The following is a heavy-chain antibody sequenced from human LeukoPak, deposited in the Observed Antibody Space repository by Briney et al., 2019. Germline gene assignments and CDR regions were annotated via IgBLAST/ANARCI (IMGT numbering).Heavy chain of an antibody. D-gene: IGHD1-26*01. CDR3: ARHIGVRSGSYYGDAFDI. CDR1: GGSISSYY. V-gene: IGHV4-4*07. Sequence: SETLSLTCTVSGGSISSYYWSWIRQPAGKGLEWIGRVYTSGSTNYNPSLKSRVTMSVDTSKNQFSLKLSSVTAADTAVYYCARHIGVRSGSYYGDAFDIWGQGTMVTVSS. J-gene: IGHJ3*02. CDR2: VYTSGST.